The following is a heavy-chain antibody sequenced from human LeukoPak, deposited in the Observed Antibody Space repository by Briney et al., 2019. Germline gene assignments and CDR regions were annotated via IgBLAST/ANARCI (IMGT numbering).Heavy chain of an antibody. CDR1: GGSISN. CDR2: IYYSGST. Sequence: SETLSLTCTVSGGSISNWSWIRQPPGKGLEWIGYIYYSGSTSYNPSLKSRVTISVDTSKNQFSLRLSSVTAADTAVYYCARFFRTVWELPYYWGPGTLVTVSS. CDR3: ARFFRTVWELPYY. V-gene: IGHV4-59*08. D-gene: IGHD1-26*01. J-gene: IGHJ4*02.